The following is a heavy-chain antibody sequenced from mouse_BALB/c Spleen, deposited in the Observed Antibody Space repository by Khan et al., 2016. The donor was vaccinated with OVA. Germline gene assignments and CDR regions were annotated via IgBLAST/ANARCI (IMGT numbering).Heavy chain of an antibody. Sequence: EVQLQESGPGLVKPSQSLSLTCTVTGYSITSDYAWNWIRQFPGNKLEWMGYISYSGRTSYNPSLKSRITITRDTSKNQFFLQLNSVTTEDTATYYSARSVTITTVVATYFNYWGQGTTLTVAS. CDR3: ARSVTITTVVATYFNY. CDR2: ISYSGRT. J-gene: IGHJ2*01. D-gene: IGHD1-1*01. CDR1: GYSITSDYA. V-gene: IGHV3-2*02.